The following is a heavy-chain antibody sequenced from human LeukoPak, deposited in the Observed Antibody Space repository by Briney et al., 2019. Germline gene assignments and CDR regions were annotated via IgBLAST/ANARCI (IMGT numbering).Heavy chain of an antibody. J-gene: IGHJ4*02. CDR1: GFTFSSYA. CDR2: ISGSGGST. V-gene: IGHV3-23*01. CDR3: AKDRIGGGVEDY. D-gene: IGHD4-23*01. Sequence: GGSLRLSCAASGFTFSSYAMSWVRQAPGKGLEWVSAISGSGGSTYYADSVKGRFTISRDNSKNTLYLQMNSLRAEDTAIYYCAKDRIGGGVEDYWGQGTLVTVSS.